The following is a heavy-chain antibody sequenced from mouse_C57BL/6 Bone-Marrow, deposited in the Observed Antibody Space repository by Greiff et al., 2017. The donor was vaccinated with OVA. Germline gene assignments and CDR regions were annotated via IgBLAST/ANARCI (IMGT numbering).Heavy chain of an antibody. D-gene: IGHD2-4*01. V-gene: IGHV1-55*01. CDR2: IYPGSGST. CDR3: ARYPLWDYDANYFDY. Sequence: VQLQQPGAELVKPGASVKMSCKASGYTFTSYWITWVKQRPGQGLEWIGDIYPGSGSTNYNEKFKSKATLTVDTSSSTAYMQLSSLTSEDSAVYYCARYPLWDYDANYFDYWGQGTTLTVSS. CDR1: GYTFTSYW. J-gene: IGHJ2*01.